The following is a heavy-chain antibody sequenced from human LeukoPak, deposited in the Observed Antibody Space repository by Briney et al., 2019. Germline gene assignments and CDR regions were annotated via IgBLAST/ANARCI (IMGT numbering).Heavy chain of an antibody. V-gene: IGHV3-21*01. J-gene: IGHJ3*02. CDR2: ISSSSSYI. CDR1: GFTFSSYS. Sequence: GGSLRLSCAASGFTFSSYSMNWVRQAPGKGLEWVSSISSSSSYIYYADSVKGRFTISRDNAKNSLYLQMNSLRAEDTAVYYCARERTGLKARPYLGAFDIWGQGTMVTVSS. D-gene: IGHD2-2*01. CDR3: ARERTGLKARPYLGAFDI.